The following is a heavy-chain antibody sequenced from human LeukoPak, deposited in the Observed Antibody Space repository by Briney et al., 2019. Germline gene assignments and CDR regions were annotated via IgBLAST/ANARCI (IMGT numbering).Heavy chain of an antibody. CDR2: ISYGWAT. V-gene: IGHV4-59*08. J-gene: IGHJ4*02. D-gene: IGHD1-26*01. Sequence: ASETLSLTCSVSNGSISTYYWSWIRQSPGKGLEWIGYISYGWATTYNPSLKRRVTISVDSPKNHFSLRLTSLTAADTALYYCARHGGTLDYFDSWGPGSLVTVSS. CDR3: ARHGGTLDYFDS. CDR1: NGSISTYY.